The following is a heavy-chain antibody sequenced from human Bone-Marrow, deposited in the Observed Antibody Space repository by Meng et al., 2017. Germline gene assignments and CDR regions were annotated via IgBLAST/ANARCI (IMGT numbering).Heavy chain of an antibody. CDR2: IWYDGSNK. Sequence: GESLKISCAASGFTFSSYAMHWVRQAPGKGLEWVAVIWYDGSNKYYADSVKGRFTISRDNSKNTLYLQMNSLRAEDTAVYYCARDESSSSWGYYYYYGMDVWGRGTTVTVSS. CDR3: ARDESSSSWGYYYYYGMDV. CDR1: GFTFSSYA. D-gene: IGHD6-13*01. J-gene: IGHJ6*02. V-gene: IGHV3-33*08.